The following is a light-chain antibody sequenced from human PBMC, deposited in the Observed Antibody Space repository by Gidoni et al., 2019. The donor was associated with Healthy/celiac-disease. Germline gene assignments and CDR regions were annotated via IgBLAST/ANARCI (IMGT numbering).Light chain of an antibody. CDR1: QSVSSY. J-gene: IGKJ2*01. CDR3: QQRSSWPPGYT. V-gene: IGKV3-11*01. CDR2: DAS. Sequence: EIVLTQSPATLSLSPGESATLSCRASQSVSSYLAWYQQKPGQAPRLLIYDASNRATGIPARFSGSGSGTDFTLTISSLEPEDFAVYYCQQRSSWPPGYTFGQGTKLEIK.